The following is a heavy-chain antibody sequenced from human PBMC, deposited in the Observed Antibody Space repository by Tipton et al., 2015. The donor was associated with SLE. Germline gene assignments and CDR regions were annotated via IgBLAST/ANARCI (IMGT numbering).Heavy chain of an antibody. CDR3: ARETGGYSSVWYWYFDL. D-gene: IGHD6-19*01. Sequence: TLSLTRTVSGGSISSYYWSWIRQPPGKGLEWIGYIYYSVNTNYNPSLKSRVTISVDTSKNQFSLKLSSVTAADTAVYYCARETGGYSSVWYWYFDLWGRGTLVTVSS. J-gene: IGHJ2*01. CDR1: GGSISSYY. CDR2: IYYSVNT. V-gene: IGHV4-59*01.